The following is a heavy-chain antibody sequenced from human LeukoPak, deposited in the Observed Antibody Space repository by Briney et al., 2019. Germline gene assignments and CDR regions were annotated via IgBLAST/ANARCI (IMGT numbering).Heavy chain of an antibody. D-gene: IGHD6-13*01. Sequence: GASVKVSCKASGSTFTSYGITWVRQAPGQGLEWMGWVNAHNGDTIYAQKFQGRVSMTTDTSTSTLYMELRSLRSDDTAVYYCARDRSTGPVPGTWIIAHWGQGTLVTVSS. J-gene: IGHJ4*02. CDR2: VNAHNGDT. CDR1: GSTFTSYG. CDR3: ARDRSTGPVPGTWIIAH. V-gene: IGHV1-18*01.